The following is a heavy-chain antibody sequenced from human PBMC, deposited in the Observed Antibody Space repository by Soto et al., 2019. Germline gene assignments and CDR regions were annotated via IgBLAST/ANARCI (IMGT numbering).Heavy chain of an antibody. CDR1: GFTFSSYA. Sequence: QVQLVESGGGVVQPGRSLRLSCAASGFTFSSYAMHWVRQAPGKGLEWVAVISYDGSNKYYADSVKGRFTISRDNSKNTRYLQMNSLRAEDTAVYYCARGGGGYMDVWGQGTTVTVSS. D-gene: IGHD3-16*01. J-gene: IGHJ6*02. CDR2: ISYDGSNK. CDR3: ARGGGGYMDV. V-gene: IGHV3-30-3*01.